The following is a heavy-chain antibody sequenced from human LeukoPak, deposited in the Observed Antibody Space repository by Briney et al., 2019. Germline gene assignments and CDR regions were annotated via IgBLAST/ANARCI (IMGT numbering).Heavy chain of an antibody. D-gene: IGHD6-6*01. CDR1: GFTFSTYW. CDR2: IKQDGSEK. CDR3: ARDWEYSSSSVY. V-gene: IGHV3-7*04. Sequence: GGSLRLSCAASGFTFSTYWMSWVRQAPGKGLEWVANIKQDGSEKYYVDSVKGRFTISRDNAKNSLYLRMNSLRAEDTAVYYCARDWEYSSSSVYWGQGTLVTVSS. J-gene: IGHJ4*02.